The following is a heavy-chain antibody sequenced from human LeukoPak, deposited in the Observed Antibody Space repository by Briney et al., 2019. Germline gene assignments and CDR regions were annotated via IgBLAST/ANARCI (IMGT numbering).Heavy chain of an antibody. CDR2: INSDGSST. Sequence: GGSLRLSCAASGFTFSSYWMHWVRQAPGKGLVWVSRINSDGSSTSYADSVKGRFTISRDSAKNTLYLQMNSLRAEDTAVYYCARADYYCSSTSCGFDYWGQGTLVTVSS. CDR3: ARADYYCSSTSCGFDY. CDR1: GFTFSSYW. J-gene: IGHJ4*02. D-gene: IGHD2-2*01. V-gene: IGHV3-74*01.